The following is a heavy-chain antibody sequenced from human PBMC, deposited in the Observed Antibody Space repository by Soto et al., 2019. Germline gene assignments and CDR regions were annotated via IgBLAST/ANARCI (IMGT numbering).Heavy chain of an antibody. CDR2: LSAYNGNT. Sequence: QVQLVQSGAEVKTPGASVKVSCKASGYTFTSYGVSWVRQAPGQGLEWMGWLSAYNGNTNYAQNFQGRVTMTTDTSTTTAYMGRRSLRSDDTAVYYCASHGSGSPYYGMDVWGQGTTVTVSS. CDR3: ASHGSGSPYYGMDV. J-gene: IGHJ6*02. V-gene: IGHV1-18*01. CDR1: GYTFTSYG. D-gene: IGHD3-10*01.